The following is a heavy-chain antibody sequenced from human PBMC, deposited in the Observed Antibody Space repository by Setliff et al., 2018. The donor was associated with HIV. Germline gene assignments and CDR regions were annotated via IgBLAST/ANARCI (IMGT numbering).Heavy chain of an antibody. V-gene: IGHV4-59*08. D-gene: IGHD6-19*01. CDR2: IYFTGSS. Sequence: SETLSLTCTVSGGSISTYYWSWIRQPPGKGLEWIGSIYFTGSSDNNPSLKSRVTISRDTSKNQFSLKLSSVTAADTAVYYCARKGAGTGEFDYWGQGTLVTVSS. CDR3: ARKGAGTGEFDY. CDR1: GGSISTYY. J-gene: IGHJ4*02.